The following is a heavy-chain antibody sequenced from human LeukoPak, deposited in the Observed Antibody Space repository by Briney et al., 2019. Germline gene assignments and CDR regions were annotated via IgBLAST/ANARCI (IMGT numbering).Heavy chain of an antibody. CDR3: AKPTAAGHYYYYYGMDV. J-gene: IGHJ6*02. Sequence: PGGSLRLSCAASGLTFSSYAMSWVRQAPGKGLEWVSAISGSGGSTYYADSVKGRFTISRDNSKNTLYLQMNSLRAGDTAVYYCAKPTAAGHYYYYYGMDVWGQGTAVTVSS. V-gene: IGHV3-23*01. CDR1: GLTFSSYA. D-gene: IGHD6-13*01. CDR2: ISGSGGST.